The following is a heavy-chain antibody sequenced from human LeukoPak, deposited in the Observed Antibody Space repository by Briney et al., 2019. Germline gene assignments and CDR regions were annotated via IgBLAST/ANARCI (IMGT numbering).Heavy chain of an antibody. Sequence: GESLRLSCAVSGITFSRFWMSWVRHAPGQGLVWVSRIKGDGISTNYADSVKGRFTISRDNSKNTLYLQMNSLRAEDTAVYYCARGYSSGWYYPFGYWGQGTLVTVSS. V-gene: IGHV3-74*01. CDR1: GITFSRFW. CDR3: ARGYSSGWYYPFGY. D-gene: IGHD6-19*01. CDR2: IKGDGIST. J-gene: IGHJ4*02.